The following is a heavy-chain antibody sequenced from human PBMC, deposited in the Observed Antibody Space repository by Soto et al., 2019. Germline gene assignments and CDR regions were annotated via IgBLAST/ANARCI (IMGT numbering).Heavy chain of an antibody. Sequence: ASVKVSCKASGYTFTSYGISWVRQAPGQGLEWMGWISAYNGNTNYAQKLQGRVTMTTDTSTSTAYMELRSLRSDDTAVYYCARAYSSGWYPGPVDYWGQGTLVTVSS. CDR3: ARAYSSGWYPGPVDY. J-gene: IGHJ4*02. CDR2: ISAYNGNT. V-gene: IGHV1-18*01. CDR1: GYTFTSYG. D-gene: IGHD6-19*01.